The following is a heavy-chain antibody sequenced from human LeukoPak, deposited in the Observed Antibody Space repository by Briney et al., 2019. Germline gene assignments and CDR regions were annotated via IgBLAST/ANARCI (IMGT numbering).Heavy chain of an antibody. J-gene: IGHJ2*01. V-gene: IGHV4-59*01. CDR3: ARPGRQDPYHGHYWYFDL. Sequence: PSETLSLTCTVSGGSITNYYWNWIRQPPGKDLEWIGCVSYSGRTHYSSALKSRVTISVDTSKNQFSLNLRSVTAADTAVYYCARPGRQDPYHGHYWYFDLWRRGTLVTVST. CDR2: VSYSGRT. D-gene: IGHD2-2*01. CDR1: GGSITNYY.